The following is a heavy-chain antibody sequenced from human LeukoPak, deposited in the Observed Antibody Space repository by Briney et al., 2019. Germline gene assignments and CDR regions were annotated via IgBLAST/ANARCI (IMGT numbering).Heavy chain of an antibody. D-gene: IGHD5-12*01. CDR1: GFTFSSYS. J-gene: IGHJ6*02. CDR2: ISSSSSYI. V-gene: IGHV3-21*01. Sequence: GGSLRLSCAASGFTFSSYSMNCVRQGPGKRLEWVSSISSSSSYIYYADSVKCRFTISRDNAKNSLYLQMNSLRAEDTAVYYCARDIVATITPYYYYGMDVWGQGTTVTVSS. CDR3: ARDIVATITPYYYYGMDV.